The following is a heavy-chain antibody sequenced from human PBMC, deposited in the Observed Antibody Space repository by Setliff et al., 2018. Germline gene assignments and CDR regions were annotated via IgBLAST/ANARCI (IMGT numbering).Heavy chain of an antibody. Sequence: KPSETLSLTCAVYGGSFSGYYWSWIRQPPGKGLEWIGEINHSGSTNYNPSLKSRVTISVETSKNQFSLKLSSVTAADTAVYYCARSGYYDFWSGFLNDAFDIWGQGTMVTVSS. V-gene: IGHV4-34*01. D-gene: IGHD3-3*01. J-gene: IGHJ3*02. CDR3: ARSGYYDFWSGFLNDAFDI. CDR1: GGSFSGYY. CDR2: INHSGST.